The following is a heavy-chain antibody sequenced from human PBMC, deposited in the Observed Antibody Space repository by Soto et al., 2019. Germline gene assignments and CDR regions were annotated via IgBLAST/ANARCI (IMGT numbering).Heavy chain of an antibody. CDR3: AKDFRVNIVVVPAARRAYNWFDP. D-gene: IGHD2-2*01. CDR2: ISGSGGST. CDR1: GFTFSSYA. J-gene: IGHJ5*02. V-gene: IGHV3-23*01. Sequence: EVQLLESGGGLVQPGGSLRLSCAASGFTFSSYAMSWVRQAPGKGLEWVSAISGSGGSTYYADSVKGRFTISRDNSKNTVYLQMNSLRAEDTAVYYGAKDFRVNIVVVPAARRAYNWFDPWGQGTLVTVSS.